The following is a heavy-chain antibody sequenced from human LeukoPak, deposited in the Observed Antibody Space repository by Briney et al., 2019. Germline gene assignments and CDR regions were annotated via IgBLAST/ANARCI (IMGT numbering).Heavy chain of an antibody. V-gene: IGHV1-18*01. J-gene: IGHJ4*02. CDR1: GYIFSSYG. Sequence: GASVKVSCTASGYIFSSYGISWVRQAPGQGLEWMGWITAYNSGDTKYAQDFQGRVTMTTDTSTSTAYMELRSLTSDDTAVYYCARDQGWCSGGSCYGVHWGQGTLVTVSS. D-gene: IGHD2-15*01. CDR2: ITAYNSGDT. CDR3: ARDQGWCSGGSCYGVH.